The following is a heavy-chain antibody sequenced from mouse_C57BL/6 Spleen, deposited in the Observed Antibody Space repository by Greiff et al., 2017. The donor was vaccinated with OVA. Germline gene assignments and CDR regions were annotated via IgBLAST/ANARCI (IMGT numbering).Heavy chain of an antibody. CDR2: IDPSDSYT. V-gene: IGHV1-69*01. CDR3: ARSRGNYDWYFDV. CDR1: GYTFTSYW. J-gene: IGHJ1*03. Sequence: VQLQQPGAELVMPGASVKLSCKASGYTFTSYWMHWVKQRPGQGLEWIGEIDPSDSYTNYNQKFKGKSTLTVDKSSSTAYMQLSSLTSEDSAVYYCARSRGNYDWYFDVWGTGTTVTVSS. D-gene: IGHD2-1*01.